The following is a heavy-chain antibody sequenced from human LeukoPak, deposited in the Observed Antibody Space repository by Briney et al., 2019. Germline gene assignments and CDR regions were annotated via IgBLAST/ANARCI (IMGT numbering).Heavy chain of an antibody. D-gene: IGHD3-22*01. J-gene: IGHJ4*02. CDR1: GFSFNNYA. CDR3: AKRGVVIRVILVGFHKEAYYFDS. V-gene: IGHV3-23*01. Sequence: PGGSLRLSCVASGFSFNNYAMNWVRQAPGKGLEWVAGISDSGGRTNYADSVKGRFTISRDNPKNTLYLQMNSLRAEDTAVYFCAKRGVVIRVILVGFHKEAYYFDSWGQGALVTVSS. CDR2: ISDSGGRT.